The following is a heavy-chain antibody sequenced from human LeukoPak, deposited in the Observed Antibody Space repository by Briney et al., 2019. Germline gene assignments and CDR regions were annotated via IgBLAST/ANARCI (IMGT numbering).Heavy chain of an antibody. V-gene: IGHV3-30-3*01. CDR3: AKDSPPLYYYDSSGYYPGPGFDY. CDR1: GFTFSSYA. J-gene: IGHJ4*02. D-gene: IGHD3-22*01. Sequence: GGSLRLSCAASGFTFSSYAMHWVRQAPGKGLEWVAVISYDGSNKYYADSVKGRFTISRDNSKNTLYQQMNSLRAEDTAVYYCAKDSPPLYYYDSSGYYPGPGFDYWGQGTLVTVSS. CDR2: ISYDGSNK.